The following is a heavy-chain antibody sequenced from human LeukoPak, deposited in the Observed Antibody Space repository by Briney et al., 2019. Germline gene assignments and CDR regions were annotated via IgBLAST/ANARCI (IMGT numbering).Heavy chain of an antibody. Sequence: GGSLRLSCAASGFTFSNYGMDWVRQAPGKGLEWVAYISSSSSSIYYADSVKGRFTISRDNSNNTLYLQMNSLRAEDTAVYYCAKKQIVGAAPFDYWGQGTLVTVSS. V-gene: IGHV3-48*01. D-gene: IGHD1-26*01. CDR3: AKKQIVGAAPFDY. CDR2: ISSSSSSI. CDR1: GFTFSNYG. J-gene: IGHJ4*02.